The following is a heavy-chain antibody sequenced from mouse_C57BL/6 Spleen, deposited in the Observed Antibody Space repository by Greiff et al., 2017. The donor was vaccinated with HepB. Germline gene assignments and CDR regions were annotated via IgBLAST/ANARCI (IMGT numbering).Heavy chain of an antibody. D-gene: IGHD4-1*01. V-gene: IGHV5-6*01. CDR1: GFTFSSYG. CDR3: ARLQTGTLDY. Sequence: EVHLVESGGDLVKPGGSLKLSCAASGFTFSSYGMSWVRQTPDKRLEWVATISSGGSYTYYPDSVKGRFTISRDNAKNTLYLQMSSLKSEDTAMYYCARLQTGTLDYWGQGTTLTVSS. CDR2: ISSGGSYT. J-gene: IGHJ2*01.